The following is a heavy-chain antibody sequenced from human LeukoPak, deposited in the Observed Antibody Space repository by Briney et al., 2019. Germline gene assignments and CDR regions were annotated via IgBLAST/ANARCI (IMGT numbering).Heavy chain of an antibody. V-gene: IGHV3-30-3*01. CDR3: ARGDYYDSSGYYLVLGY. J-gene: IGHJ4*02. CDR2: ISYDGSNK. Sequence: GRSLRLSCAASGFTFSSYAMHWVRQAPGKGLEWVAVISYDGSNKYYADSVKGRFTISRDNSKNTLYLQMNSLRAEDTAVYYCARGDYYDSSGYYLVLGYWGQETLVTVSS. CDR1: GFTFSSYA. D-gene: IGHD3-22*01.